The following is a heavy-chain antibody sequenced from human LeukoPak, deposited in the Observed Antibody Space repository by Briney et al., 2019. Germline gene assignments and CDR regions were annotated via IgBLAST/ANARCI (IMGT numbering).Heavy chain of an antibody. Sequence: GGPLRLTCRGSGFVFDNYGMTWVRQAPGKGLEWVSAITGSGKGTWYADAVTGRFTVSRDNSRNTLYLQMDSLRADDTAVYYCAKDPNGDYVGAFDFWGPGTLVTVSS. CDR1: GFVFDNYG. V-gene: IGHV3-23*01. CDR2: ITGSGKGT. D-gene: IGHD4-17*01. CDR3: AKDPNGDYVGAFDF. J-gene: IGHJ3*01.